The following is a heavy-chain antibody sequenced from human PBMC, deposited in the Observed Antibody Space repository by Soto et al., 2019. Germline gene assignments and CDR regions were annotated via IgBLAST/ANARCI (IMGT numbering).Heavy chain of an antibody. V-gene: IGHV4-59*01. D-gene: IGHD1-26*01. J-gene: IGHJ5*02. Sequence: QVQLQESGPGLVKVSETLSLTCAVSGGSIRDYYWSWIRQAPGKGLEWVADIEYSGRTNYNPSLKSRLTISVDTSNSQFSLKLRSVTAADTAVYYCARGIRSVGVTGWFDPWGQGTQVTVSS. CDR3: ARGIRSVGVTGWFDP. CDR1: GGSIRDYY. CDR2: IEYSGRT.